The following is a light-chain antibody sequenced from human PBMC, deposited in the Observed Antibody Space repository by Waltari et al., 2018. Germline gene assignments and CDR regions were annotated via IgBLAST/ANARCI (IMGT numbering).Light chain of an antibody. Sequence: QSALAQPPSASGSPGQSVTISCTGTSSDVGGYNLVSWYQQHPGKVPNLIVYHVNKRPSGVPDRFSGSKSGNTASLTVSGLQADDEADYYCSSYAGGTDIFGAGTKLTVL. J-gene: IGLJ2*01. CDR3: SSYAGGTDI. V-gene: IGLV2-8*01. CDR2: HVN. CDR1: SSDVGGYNL.